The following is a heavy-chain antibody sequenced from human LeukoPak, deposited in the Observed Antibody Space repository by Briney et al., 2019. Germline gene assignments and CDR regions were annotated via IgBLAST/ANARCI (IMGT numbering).Heavy chain of an antibody. V-gene: IGHV1-2*02. D-gene: IGHD2-2*01. CDR3: ARDYCSSTSCLDNAFDI. CDR2: INPNSGGT. CDR1: GYTFTSYY. J-gene: IGHJ3*02. Sequence: ASVKVSCKASGYTFTSYYMHWVRQAPGQGLEWMGWINPNSGGTNYAQKFQGRVTMTRDTSISAAYMELSRLRSDDTAVYYCARDYCSSTSCLDNAFDIWGQGTMVTVSS.